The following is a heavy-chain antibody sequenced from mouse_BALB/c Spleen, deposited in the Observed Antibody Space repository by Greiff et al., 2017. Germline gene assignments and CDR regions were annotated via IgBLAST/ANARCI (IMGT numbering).Heavy chain of an antibody. CDR3: AKVMIQYYFDY. V-gene: IGHV1S81*02. D-gene: IGHD2-4*01. Sequence: QVQLQQPGAELVKPGASVKLSCKASGYTFTSYWMHWVKQRPGQGLEWIGEINPSNGRTNYNEKFKSKATLTVDKSSSTAYMPLSSLTSEDSAVYYCAKVMIQYYFDYWGQGTTLTVSS. CDR2: INPSNGRT. CDR1: GYTFTSYW. J-gene: IGHJ2*01.